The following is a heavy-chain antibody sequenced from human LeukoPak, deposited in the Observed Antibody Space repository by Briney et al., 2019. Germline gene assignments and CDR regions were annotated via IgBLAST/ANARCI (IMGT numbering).Heavy chain of an antibody. V-gene: IGHV4-39*01. CDR3: ARLRDYYYNYMDV. Sequence: PSETLSLTCAVYGGSFSSYYWGWIRQPPGKGLEWIGSIYSSGSTYYNPSLKIRVTISVDTSKIQISLKLNSVTAADTAVYYCARLRDYYYNYMDVWGKGTTVTISS. CDR2: IYSSGST. J-gene: IGHJ6*03. CDR1: GGSFSSYY.